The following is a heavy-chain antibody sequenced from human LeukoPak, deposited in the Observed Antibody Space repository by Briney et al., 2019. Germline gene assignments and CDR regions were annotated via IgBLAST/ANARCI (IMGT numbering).Heavy chain of an antibody. J-gene: IGHJ6*02. CDR2: IWYDGSNK. V-gene: IGHV3-33*01. CDR1: GFTFSSYG. D-gene: IGHD5-18*01. Sequence: PGGSLRLSCAASGFTFSSYGMHWVRQAPGKGLEWVAVIWYDGSNKYYADSVKGRFTISRDNSKNTLYLQMNSLRAEDTAVYYCARIRKAGYSYGSYYYYGMDVWGQGTTVTVSS. CDR3: ARIRKAGYSYGSYYYYGMDV.